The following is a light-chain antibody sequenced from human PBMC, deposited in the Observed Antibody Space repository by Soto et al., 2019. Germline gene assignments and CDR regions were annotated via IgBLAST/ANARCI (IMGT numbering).Light chain of an antibody. CDR1: QGIGDT. Sequence: EIVMTQSPATLSVSPGERATLSCRASQGIGDTLAWYKHNPGQTPRVISYDTSARATGVPARFSGSRSGPDFTLTINSLQSEDFAIYYCQRYNNWPLTFGGGTKVDIK. V-gene: IGKV3-15*01. CDR3: QRYNNWPLT. CDR2: DTS. J-gene: IGKJ4*01.